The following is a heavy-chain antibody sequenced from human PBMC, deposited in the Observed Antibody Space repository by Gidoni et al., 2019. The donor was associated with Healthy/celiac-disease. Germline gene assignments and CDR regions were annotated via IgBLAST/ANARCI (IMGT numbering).Heavy chain of an antibody. V-gene: IGHV3-21*01. J-gene: IGHJ6*02. CDR1: GFTLRSYS. CDR3: ARVTLYCSGGSFEYYYYYGMDV. CDR2: ISSSSIYI. Sequence: EVQLVESGGGLVKPGGSLRLSCAASGFTLRSYSMNWVSQAPGKGLEWVSSISSSSIYIYYADSVKGRFTISRDNAKNSLYLQMNSLRAEDTAVYYCARVTLYCSGGSFEYYYYYGMDVWGQGPTVTVSS. D-gene: IGHD2-15*01.